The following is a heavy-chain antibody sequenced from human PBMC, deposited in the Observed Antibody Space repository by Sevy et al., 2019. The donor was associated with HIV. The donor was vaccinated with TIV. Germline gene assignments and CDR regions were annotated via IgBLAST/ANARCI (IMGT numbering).Heavy chain of an antibody. Sequence: GGSLRLSCAASGFTFSSHSMNWVRQTPGKGLEWIKYISGTGNTIYYADAVKGRSAISRDNAKNSLYLQLKSLRDEDTAIYYCAGVPPYYDSNVSDFWGQGSLVTVSS. V-gene: IGHV3-48*02. CDR3: AGVPPYYDSNVSDF. J-gene: IGHJ4*02. D-gene: IGHD3-22*01. CDR1: GFTFSSHS. CDR2: ISGTGNTI.